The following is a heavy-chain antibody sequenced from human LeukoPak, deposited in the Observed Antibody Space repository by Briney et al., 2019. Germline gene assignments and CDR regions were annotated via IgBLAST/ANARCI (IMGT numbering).Heavy chain of an antibody. V-gene: IGHV4-59*02. Sequence: PSETLSLTCNVSGVSVSTSHWNWIRHRPGKGLEWIGCLSYTGKTDYNPSLKSRVSISLGSSNNHFSLKLTSVTAADTAVYYCSEGYFEPFDHWGQGILVTVSS. CDR3: SEGYFEPFDH. D-gene: IGHD2/OR15-2a*01. J-gene: IGHJ4*02. CDR2: LSYTGKT. CDR1: GVSVSTSH.